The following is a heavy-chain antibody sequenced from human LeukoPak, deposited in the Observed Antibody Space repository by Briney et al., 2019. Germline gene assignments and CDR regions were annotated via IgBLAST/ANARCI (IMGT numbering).Heavy chain of an antibody. Sequence: PGGSLRLSCAASGFTFNSYSMTWVRQAPGKGLEWVSYISSSSSTIYYADSVKGRFTISRDNAKNSLYLQMNNLRAEDTAVYYCARDPPSLQLWLRYGMDVWGQGTTVTVSS. CDR2: ISSSSSTI. CDR3: ARDPPSLQLWLRYGMDV. D-gene: IGHD5-18*01. J-gene: IGHJ6*02. CDR1: GFTFNSYS. V-gene: IGHV3-48*01.